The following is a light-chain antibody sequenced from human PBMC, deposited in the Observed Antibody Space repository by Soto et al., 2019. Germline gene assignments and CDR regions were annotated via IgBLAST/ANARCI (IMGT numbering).Light chain of an antibody. CDR3: QVWDDNSDHHV. CDR1: NIGGKS. J-gene: IGLJ1*01. Sequence: SYELTQTSSVSVAPGQTARISCGGNNIGGKSVHWYQQKPGQAPVVVVYDDSDRPSGIPERFSGSNSGNTATLTISRVEAGDEADYHCQVWDDNSDHHVLGTGTKGTVL. V-gene: IGLV3-21*02. CDR2: DDS.